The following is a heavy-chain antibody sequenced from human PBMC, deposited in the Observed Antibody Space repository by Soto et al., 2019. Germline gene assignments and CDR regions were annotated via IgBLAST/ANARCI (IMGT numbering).Heavy chain of an antibody. V-gene: IGHV4-31*03. CDR1: GDSISSGGYY. CDR2: IYYSGST. CDR3: ARHLPESFYDMITFGGVIAYYFDY. J-gene: IGHJ4*02. D-gene: IGHD3-16*02. Sequence: SETLSLTCTVSGDSISSGGYYWNWIRQHPGKGLEWIGYIYYSGSTYYTPSLKSRVTISVDTSKNQFSLKLSSVTAADTAVYYCARHLPESFYDMITFGGVIAYYFDYWGQGTLVTVSS.